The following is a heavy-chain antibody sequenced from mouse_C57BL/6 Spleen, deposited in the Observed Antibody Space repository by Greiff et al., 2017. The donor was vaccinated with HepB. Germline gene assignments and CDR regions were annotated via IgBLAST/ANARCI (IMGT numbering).Heavy chain of an antibody. CDR3: ARHYYDYDRFAY. D-gene: IGHD2-4*01. CDR1: GFTFSSYG. J-gene: IGHJ3*01. V-gene: IGHV5-6*01. CDR2: ISSGGSYT. Sequence: EVQLVESGGDLVKPGGSLKLSCAASGFTFSSYGMSWVRQTPDKRLEWVATISSGGSYTYYPDSVKGRFTISRDNAKNTLYLQMSSLKSEDTAMYYCARHYYDYDRFAYWGQGTLVTVSA.